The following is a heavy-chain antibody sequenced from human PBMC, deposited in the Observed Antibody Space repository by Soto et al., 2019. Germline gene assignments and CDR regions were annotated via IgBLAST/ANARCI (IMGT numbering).Heavy chain of an antibody. V-gene: IGHV3-23*01. Sequence: GGSLRLSCAASGFTFSSYAMSWVRQDPGKGLEWVSAISGSGGSTYYADSVKGRFTISRDNSKNTLYLQMNSLRAEDTAVYYCAKDPPKGWQWLLKKELNWFDPWGQGTLVTVSS. CDR2: ISGSGGST. CDR1: GFTFSSYA. D-gene: IGHD5-12*01. J-gene: IGHJ5*02. CDR3: AKDPPKGWQWLLKKELNWFDP.